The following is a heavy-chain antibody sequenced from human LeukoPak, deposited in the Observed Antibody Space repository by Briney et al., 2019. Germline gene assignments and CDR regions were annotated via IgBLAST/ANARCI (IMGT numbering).Heavy chain of an antibody. Sequence: PGGSLRLSCAASGFTFSSYAMHWVRQAPGKGLEWVSAISGSGGSTYYADSVKGRFTISRDNSKNTLYLQMNSLRAEDTAVYYCAKVGARVVVPAAFFDYWGQGTLVTVSS. J-gene: IGHJ4*02. D-gene: IGHD2-2*01. CDR3: AKVGARVVVPAAFFDY. V-gene: IGHV3-23*01. CDR2: ISGSGGST. CDR1: GFTFSSYA.